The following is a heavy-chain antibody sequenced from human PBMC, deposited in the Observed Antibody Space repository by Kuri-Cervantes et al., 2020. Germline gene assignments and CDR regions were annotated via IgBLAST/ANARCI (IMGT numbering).Heavy chain of an antibody. CDR2: INPSGGST. CDR1: GYTFTSYH. Sequence: ASVKVSCKASGYTFTSYHMHWVRQAPGQGLEWMGIINPSGGSTSYAQKFQGRVTMTRDTSTSTVYMELSSLRSEDTAVYYCARVPGGGGEHYYYYYGMDVWGQGTTVTVSS. J-gene: IGHJ6*02. D-gene: IGHD2-21*01. CDR3: ARVPGGGGEHYYYYYGMDV. V-gene: IGHV1-46*01.